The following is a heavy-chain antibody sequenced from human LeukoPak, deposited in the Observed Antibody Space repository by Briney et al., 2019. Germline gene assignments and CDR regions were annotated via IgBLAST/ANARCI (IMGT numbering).Heavy chain of an antibody. CDR2: ISGSGGST. J-gene: IGHJ6*04. V-gene: IGHV3-23*01. Sequence: PGGSLRLSCAASGFTFSSYAMSWVRQAPGKGLEWVSAISGSGGSTYYADSVKGRFTISRDNSKNTLYLQMNSLRAEDTAVYYCAKAVDIVALSNYYYDMDVWGKGTTVTVSS. CDR3: AKAVDIVALSNYYYDMDV. CDR1: GFTFSSYA. D-gene: IGHD5-12*01.